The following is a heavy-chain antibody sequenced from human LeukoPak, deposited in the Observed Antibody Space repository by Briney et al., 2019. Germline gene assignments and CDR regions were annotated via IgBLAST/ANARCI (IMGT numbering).Heavy chain of an antibody. Sequence: PGGSLRLSCAVSGFTFSNFVMNWVRQAPGKGLEWVAGINDSGGRTHYADSVKGRFTISRANSNNTLYLHMNNLRADDTAIYYCAKGLRSSNYYYGMDMWGQGTTVTVSS. CDR1: GFTFSNFV. CDR3: AKGLRSSNYYYGMDM. V-gene: IGHV3-23*01. CDR2: INDSGGRT. J-gene: IGHJ6*02. D-gene: IGHD6-13*01.